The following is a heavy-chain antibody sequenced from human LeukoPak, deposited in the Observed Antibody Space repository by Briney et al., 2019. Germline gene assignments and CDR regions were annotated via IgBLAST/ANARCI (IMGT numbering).Heavy chain of an antibody. Sequence: ASVKVSCKTSGYTFTSYGVSWVRQAPGQGLEWMGGISTYNGNTNYAQNFQGRVTMTTDTSTSTAYMELRSLRSDDTAVYYCARDLTIVAAGTYGYWGQGTLVTVSS. V-gene: IGHV1-18*01. CDR1: GYTFTSYG. D-gene: IGHD6-13*01. CDR2: ISTYNGNT. CDR3: ARDLTIVAAGTYGY. J-gene: IGHJ4*02.